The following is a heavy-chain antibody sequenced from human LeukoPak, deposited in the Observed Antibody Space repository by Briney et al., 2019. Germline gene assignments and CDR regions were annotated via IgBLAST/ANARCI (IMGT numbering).Heavy chain of an antibody. CDR2: VNPNTGNT. CDR1: GYTFSDFY. J-gene: IGHJ4*02. D-gene: IGHD6-13*01. Sequence: ASVKVSCKASGYTFSDFYIHWVRQAPGQGLEWMGWVNPNTGNTNFAQNFQARVTMTRDTSINTAYVEVSRLRSDDTAIHYCARDRISAPDDFDYWGQGTPVTVSS. V-gene: IGHV1-2*02. CDR3: ARDRISAPDDFDY.